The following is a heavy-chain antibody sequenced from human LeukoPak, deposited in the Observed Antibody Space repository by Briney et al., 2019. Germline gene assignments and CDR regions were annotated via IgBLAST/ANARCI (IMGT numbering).Heavy chain of an antibody. J-gene: IGHJ4*02. CDR2: ISFDGSNK. CDR3: ATPLDYYDRSDSHQGGD. V-gene: IGHV3-30-3*01. CDR1: GFTFSSYT. D-gene: IGHD3-22*01. Sequence: GGSLRLSCAASGFTFSSYTIHWVRQPPGKGLEWVAVISFDGSNKYYADSVKGRFTISRDNSKNTLYLQMNSLRAEDTAVYYCATPLDYYDRSDSHQGGDWGQGTLVTVSS.